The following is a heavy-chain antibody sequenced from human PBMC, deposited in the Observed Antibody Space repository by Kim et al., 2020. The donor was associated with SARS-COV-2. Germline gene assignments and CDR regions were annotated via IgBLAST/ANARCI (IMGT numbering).Heavy chain of an antibody. CDR1: GFTFSSYG. Sequence: GGSLRLSCAASGFTFSSYGMHWVRQAPGKGLEWVAVISYDGSNKYYADSVKGRFTISRDNSKNTLYLQMNSLRAEDTAVYYCAKDHSSWYLYYYYGMDVWGQGTTVTVSS. CDR2: ISYDGSNK. V-gene: IGHV3-30*18. CDR3: AKDHSSWYLYYYYGMDV. D-gene: IGHD6-13*01. J-gene: IGHJ6*02.